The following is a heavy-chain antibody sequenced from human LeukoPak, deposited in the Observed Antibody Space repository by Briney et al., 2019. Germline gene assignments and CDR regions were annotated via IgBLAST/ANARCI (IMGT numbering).Heavy chain of an antibody. Sequence: GGSLRLSCAASGFTFSSYAMSWVRQAPGKGLEWVSAISGSGGSTNYADSVKGRFTISRDNSKNTMNLQMNSLRAEDTAVYYCAKRIPGGPNDYWGQGTPVTVSS. D-gene: IGHD2-15*01. V-gene: IGHV3-23*01. CDR2: ISGSGGST. CDR3: AKRIPGGPNDY. J-gene: IGHJ4*02. CDR1: GFTFSSYA.